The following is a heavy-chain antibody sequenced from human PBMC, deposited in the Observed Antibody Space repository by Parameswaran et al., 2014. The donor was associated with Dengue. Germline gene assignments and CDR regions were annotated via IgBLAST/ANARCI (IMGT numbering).Heavy chain of an antibody. J-gene: IGHJ4*02. CDR3: ARDGTGWTIDY. CDR2: IKQDGSEK. Sequence: VRQAPGKGLEWVANIKQDGSEKYYVDSVKGRFTISRDNAKNSLYLQMNSLRAEDTAVYYCARDGTGWTIDYWGQGTLVTVSS. D-gene: IGHD2-8*02. V-gene: IGHV3-7*03.